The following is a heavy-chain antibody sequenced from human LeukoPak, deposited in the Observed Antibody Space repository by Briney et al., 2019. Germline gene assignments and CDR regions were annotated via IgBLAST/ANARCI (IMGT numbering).Heavy chain of an antibody. J-gene: IGHJ6*03. D-gene: IGHD2-15*01. Sequence: SETLSLTCAVYGGSFSGYYWSWIRQPPGKGLEWIGEINHSGSTNYNPSLKSRVTISVDTSKNQFSLKLSSVTAADTAVYYCARWVRYPLYYYMDVWGKGTTVTVSS. CDR1: GGSFSGYY. V-gene: IGHV4-34*01. CDR2: INHSGST. CDR3: ARWVRYPLYYYMDV.